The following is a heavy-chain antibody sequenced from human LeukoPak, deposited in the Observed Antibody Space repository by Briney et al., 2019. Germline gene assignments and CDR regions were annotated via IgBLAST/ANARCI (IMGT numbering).Heavy chain of an antibody. CDR2: IYTDNSDV. CDR1: GYSFTNSW. V-gene: IGHV5-51*01. CDR3: ARLQEYHDIVTGYSPG. D-gene: IGHD3-9*01. Sequence: GESLKSSCRAAGYSFTNSWIVSLRQMPGRGLEWMGIIYTDNSDVRYSPSFRGRVTISADKSVNTAYLQWSSLKASDTAMYYCARLQEYHDIVTGYSPGWSEGTLVTVSS. J-gene: IGHJ4*02.